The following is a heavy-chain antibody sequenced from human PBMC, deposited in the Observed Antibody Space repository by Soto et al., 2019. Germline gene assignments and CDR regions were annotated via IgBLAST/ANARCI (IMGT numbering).Heavy chain of an antibody. CDR2: ISPYNGNT. CDR1: GYTFTSYG. CDR3: ASDTEIFDY. V-gene: IGHV1-18*01. J-gene: IGHJ4*02. Sequence: QVQLVQSGAEVKKPGASVKVSCKASGYTFTSYGISWVRQAPGQGLEWTGWISPYNGNTNYAQKPQXXXTXXTDTAPSPAYMALRSLRSDDTAVYYCASDTEIFDYWGQGTLVTVSS.